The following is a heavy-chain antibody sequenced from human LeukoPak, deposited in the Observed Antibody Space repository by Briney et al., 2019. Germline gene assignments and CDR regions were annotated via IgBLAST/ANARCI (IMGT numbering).Heavy chain of an antibody. D-gene: IGHD2-2*01. J-gene: IGHJ4*02. CDR1: GGTFISYA. V-gene: IGHV1-69*13. CDR2: IIPIFGTA. CDR3: ARVSLHCSSTSCYLDY. Sequence: SXKVSCKASGGTFISYAISWVRQAPGQGREWMGGIIPIFGTANYAQKFQGRVTITADESTSTAYMELSSLRSEDTAVYYCARVSLHCSSTSCYLDYWGQGTLVTVSS.